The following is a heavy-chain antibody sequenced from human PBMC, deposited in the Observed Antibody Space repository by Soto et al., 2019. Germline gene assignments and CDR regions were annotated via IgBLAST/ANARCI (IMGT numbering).Heavy chain of an antibody. D-gene: IGHD2-2*01. V-gene: IGHV1-2*02. CDR3: ARDLIVPAARLQAGDAFDI. CDR1: GYTFTGYY. Sequence: GSSVKVSCKASGYTFTGYYMHWVRQAPGQGLEWMGWINPNSGGTNYAQKFQGRVTMTRDTSISTAYMELSRLRSDDTAVYYCARDLIVPAARLQAGDAFDIWGQGTMVTVSS. CDR2: INPNSGGT. J-gene: IGHJ3*02.